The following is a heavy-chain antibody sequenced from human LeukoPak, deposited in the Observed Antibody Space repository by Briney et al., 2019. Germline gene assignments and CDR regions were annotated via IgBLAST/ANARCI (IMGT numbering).Heavy chain of an antibody. CDR2: IYHSGST. CDR1: GGSISSCGYS. D-gene: IGHD3-10*01. J-gene: IGHJ3*02. CDR3: ARAGVLWFGGSWLPIPDAFDI. Sequence: PSQTLSLTCAVSGGSISSCGYSWSWIRQPPGKGLEWIGYIYHSGSTYYNPSLKSRVTISVDRSKNQFSLKLSSVTAADTAVYYCARAGVLWFGGSWLPIPDAFDIWGQGTMVTVSS. V-gene: IGHV4-30-2*01.